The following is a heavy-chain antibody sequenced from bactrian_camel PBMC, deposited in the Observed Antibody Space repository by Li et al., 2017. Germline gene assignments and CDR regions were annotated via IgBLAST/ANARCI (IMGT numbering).Heavy chain of an antibody. J-gene: IGHJ4*01. D-gene: IGHD5*01. CDR1: GYNSNINC. V-gene: IGHV3S40*01. CDR3: AGIPRGYGTWGTDERNY. CDR2: IYGGGFNK. Sequence: DVQLVESGGGSVQAGGSLRLSCAVSGYNSNINCLGWVRQAPEKGREGVAAIYGGGFNKYYADSVKGRFAISRNNAEDTVDLQMNSLKPEDTAIYYCAGIPRGYGTWGTDERNYWGQGTQVTVS.